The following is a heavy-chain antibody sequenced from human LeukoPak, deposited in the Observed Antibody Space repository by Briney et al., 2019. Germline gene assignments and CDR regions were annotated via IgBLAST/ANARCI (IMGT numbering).Heavy chain of an antibody. Sequence: GGSLRLSCAASGFTFSNYTMSWVRQAPGKVLEWVSTINTSGDNTYFADSVKGRFTTSRDISKNTLYLQMNSLRAEDTAVYYCARDFGGRRGYSYGYSDYWGQGTLVTVSS. V-gene: IGHV3-23*01. CDR1: GFTFSNYT. CDR3: ARDFGGRRGYSYGYSDY. D-gene: IGHD5-18*01. CDR2: INTSGDNT. J-gene: IGHJ4*02.